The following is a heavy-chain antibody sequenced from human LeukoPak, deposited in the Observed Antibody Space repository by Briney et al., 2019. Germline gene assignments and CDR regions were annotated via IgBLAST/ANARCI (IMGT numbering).Heavy chain of an antibody. Sequence: GSLRLSCAASGFTFSSYAMSWVRQAPGKGLEWVSAISGSGGSTYYADSVKGRFTISRDNSKNTLYLQMNSLRAEDTAVYYCAKAGGGYYDSSGYYLFDYWGQGTLVTVSS. CDR3: AKAGGGYYDSSGYYLFDY. J-gene: IGHJ4*02. CDR2: ISGSGGST. V-gene: IGHV3-23*01. D-gene: IGHD3-22*01. CDR1: GFTFSSYA.